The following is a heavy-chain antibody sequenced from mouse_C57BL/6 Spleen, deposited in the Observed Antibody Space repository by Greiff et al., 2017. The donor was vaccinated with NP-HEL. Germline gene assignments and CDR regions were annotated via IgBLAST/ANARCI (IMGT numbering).Heavy chain of an antibody. CDR3: ATHYYGSSYLDY. J-gene: IGHJ2*01. CDR2: ISSGGSYT. Sequence: EVMLVESGGDLVKPGGSLKLSCAASGFTFSSYGMSWVRQTPDKRLEWVATISSGGSYTYYPDSVKGRFTISRDNAKNTLYLQVSSLKTEDTTMYYCATHYYGSSYLDYWGQGTTLTVSS. D-gene: IGHD1-1*01. CDR1: GFTFSSYG. V-gene: IGHV5-6*01.